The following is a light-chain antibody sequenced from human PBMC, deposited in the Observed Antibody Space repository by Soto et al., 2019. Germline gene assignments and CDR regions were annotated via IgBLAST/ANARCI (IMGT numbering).Light chain of an antibody. CDR3: MQALQTPA. CDR2: LGS. V-gene: IGKV2-28*01. CDR1: QSLLHSNGYNY. Sequence: DIVMTQSPLSLPVTPGEPASISCRSSQSLLHSNGYNYLDWYLPKPGKSPKVLIYLGSNRASGVPDRLSGSGSGTDFTLKIRRVEAEDVGVYYCMQALQTPAFGQGTRLEIK. J-gene: IGKJ5*01.